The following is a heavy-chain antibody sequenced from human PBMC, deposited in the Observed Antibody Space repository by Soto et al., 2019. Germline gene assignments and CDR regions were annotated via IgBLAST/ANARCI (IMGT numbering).Heavy chain of an antibody. CDR3: AKRANSSSWRYNWFDP. V-gene: IGHV4-59*08. Sequence: QVQLQESGPGLVKPSETLSLTCTVSGGSISSYYWSWIRQPPGKGLEWIGYIYYSGSTNYNPSLKSRVTLSVDTSKNQFSLKLSSVTAADTAVYYCAKRANSSSWRYNWFDPWGQGTLVTVSS. CDR1: GGSISSYY. D-gene: IGHD6-13*01. J-gene: IGHJ5*02. CDR2: IYYSGST.